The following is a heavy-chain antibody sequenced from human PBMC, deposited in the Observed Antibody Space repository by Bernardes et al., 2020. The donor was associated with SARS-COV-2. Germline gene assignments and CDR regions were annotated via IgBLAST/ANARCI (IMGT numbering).Heavy chain of an antibody. CDR3: ARSPLGHCSSTSCYVRRYGMDV. D-gene: IGHD2-2*01. CDR2: INPNSGGT. Sequence: ASVKVSCKASGYTFTGYYMHWVRQAPGQGLEWMGWINPNSGGTNYAQKFQGWVTITRDTSISTAYMELSRLRSDDTAVYYCARSPLGHCSSTSCYVRRYGMDVWGQGTTVTVSS. CDR1: GYTFTGYY. V-gene: IGHV1-2*04. J-gene: IGHJ6*02.